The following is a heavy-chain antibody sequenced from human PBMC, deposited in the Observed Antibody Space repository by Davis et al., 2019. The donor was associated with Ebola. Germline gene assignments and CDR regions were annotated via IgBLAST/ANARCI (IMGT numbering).Heavy chain of an antibody. V-gene: IGHV1-2*02. CDR1: GYTFTGYY. J-gene: IGHJ4*02. CDR2: INPNSSGT. CDR3: ARDGVSGDYGYYFDY. D-gene: IGHD4-17*01. Sequence: ASVKVSCKASGYTFTGYYMHWVRQAPGQGLEWMGWINPNSSGTNYAQKFQGRVTMTRDTSISTAYMELSRLRSDDTAVYYCARDGVSGDYGYYFDYWGQGTLVTVSS.